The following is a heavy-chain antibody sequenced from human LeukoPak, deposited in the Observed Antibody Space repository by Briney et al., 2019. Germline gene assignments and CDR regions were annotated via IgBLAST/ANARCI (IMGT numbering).Heavy chain of an antibody. CDR3: AKGNYYFGSGTHDAFDI. CDR2: IYSGGNT. J-gene: IGHJ3*02. Sequence: PGGSLRLSCAASGFTFDDYTMHWVRQAPGKGLEWVSVIYSGGNTYYADSVKGRFTISRDNSKNTLYLQMNSLRAEDTAVYYCAKGNYYFGSGTHDAFDIWGQGTMVTVSS. D-gene: IGHD3-10*01. CDR1: GFTFDDYT. V-gene: IGHV3-23*03.